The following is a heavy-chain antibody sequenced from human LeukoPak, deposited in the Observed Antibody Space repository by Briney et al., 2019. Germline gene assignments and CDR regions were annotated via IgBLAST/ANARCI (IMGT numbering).Heavy chain of an antibody. Sequence: SETLSLTCAVYGGSFSGYYWSWIRQPPGKVLEWIGEINHSGSTNYNPSLKSRVTISVDTSKNQFSLKLSSVTAADTAVYYCARGTHDFWSGHGYYFDYWGQGTLVTVSS. CDR2: INHSGST. CDR1: GGSFSGYY. V-gene: IGHV4-34*01. J-gene: IGHJ4*02. CDR3: ARGTHDFWSGHGYYFDY. D-gene: IGHD3-3*01.